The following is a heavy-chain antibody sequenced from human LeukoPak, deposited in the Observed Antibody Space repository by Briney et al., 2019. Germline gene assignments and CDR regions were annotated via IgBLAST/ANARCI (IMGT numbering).Heavy chain of an antibody. Sequence: GASVXXXCQASGYTFTSYGXSWVRQXPXXGXEXMGXISAYNGNANYAQKLQGRVTMTTDTSTSTAYMELRSLRSDDTAVYYCARADDFSSRYYYGMDVWGQGTTVTVSS. CDR2: ISAYNGNA. CDR3: ARADDFSSRYYYGMDV. D-gene: IGHD3-3*01. J-gene: IGHJ6*02. V-gene: IGHV1-18*01. CDR1: GYTFTSYG.